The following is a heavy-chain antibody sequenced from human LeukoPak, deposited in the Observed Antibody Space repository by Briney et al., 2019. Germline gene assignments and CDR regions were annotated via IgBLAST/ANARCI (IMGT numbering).Heavy chain of an antibody. CDR3: AKNTWKSSDSGRGRMDV. D-gene: IGHD3-10*01. V-gene: IGHV3-30*18. J-gene: IGHJ6*02. CDR2: ISYDGSNK. CDR1: GFTFSSYG. Sequence: PGGSLRLSCAASGFTFSSYGMHWVRQAPGKGLEWVAVISYDGSNKYYADSVKGRFTISRDDAQNSLYLQMNSLRAEDTAVYYCAKNTWKSSDSGRGRMDVWGQGTTVTVSS.